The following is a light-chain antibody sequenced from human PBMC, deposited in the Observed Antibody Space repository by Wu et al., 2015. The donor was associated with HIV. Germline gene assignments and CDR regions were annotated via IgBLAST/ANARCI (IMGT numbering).Light chain of an antibody. CDR3: QQYSNWPFYS. V-gene: IGKV3-15*01. Sequence: TLLCRPGERATLSSQDQSEYLHLHSLVPQKPGQAPRLLMYGASTRTTAISSRFSGSGSETEFTLTINNVQSEDFAVYYCQQYSNWPFYSFGQGTRLEIK. CDR1: EYLHL. CDR2: GAS. J-gene: IGKJ2*03.